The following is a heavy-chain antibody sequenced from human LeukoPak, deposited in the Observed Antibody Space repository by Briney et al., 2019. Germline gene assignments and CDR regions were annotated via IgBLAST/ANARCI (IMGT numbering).Heavy chain of an antibody. CDR1: GFTFSSYG. D-gene: IGHD2-2*01. CDR2: IRYDGSNK. J-gene: IGHJ4*02. V-gene: IGHV3-30*02. CDR3: AKENDIVVVYYFDY. Sequence: GGSLRLSCAASGFTFSSYGMHWVRQAPGKGLEWVAFIRYDGSNKYYADSVKGRFTISRDSSKNTLYLQMNSLRAEDTAVYYCAKENDIVVVYYFDYWGQGTLVTVSS.